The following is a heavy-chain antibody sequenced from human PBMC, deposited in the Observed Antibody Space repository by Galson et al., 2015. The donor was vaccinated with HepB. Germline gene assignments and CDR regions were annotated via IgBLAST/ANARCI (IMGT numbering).Heavy chain of an antibody. Sequence: TLSLTCTVSGVSITSSSYYWGWIRQPPGKGLEWIGGISYSGSTYYNPSLKTRVTISVDTSKNQFSLKLNSVTAADTAVYYCAKTYPEDFWGQGTLVTVSS. J-gene: IGHJ4*02. V-gene: IGHV4-39*07. CDR1: GVSITSSSYY. CDR3: AKTYPEDF. CDR2: ISYSGST. D-gene: IGHD3-16*01.